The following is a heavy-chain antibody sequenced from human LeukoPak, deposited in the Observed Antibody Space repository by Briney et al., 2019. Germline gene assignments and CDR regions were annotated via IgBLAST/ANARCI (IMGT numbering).Heavy chain of an antibody. CDR3: ARAPHYDYGDYGGGPFCDY. J-gene: IGHJ4*02. CDR2: SGAYNVNT. CDR1: ERTFSSYA. Sequence: ASVKVSGKASERTFSSYAIIWVRQSAGLRLGGMGGSGAYNVNTNYAQKLQGRVTMNTDTSPSTAYTELRSLRSDDTAVYYCARAPHYDYGDYGGGPFCDYWGQGTLVTVSS. D-gene: IGHD4-17*01. V-gene: IGHV1-18*01.